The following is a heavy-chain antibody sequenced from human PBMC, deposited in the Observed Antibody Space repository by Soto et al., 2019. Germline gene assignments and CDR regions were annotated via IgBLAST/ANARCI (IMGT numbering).Heavy chain of an antibody. J-gene: IGHJ4*02. CDR3: ACILATIWDPYYFDY. D-gene: IGHD5-12*01. Sequence: PSETLSLTCTVSGGSISSSSYYWGWIRQPPGKGLEWIGSIYYSGSTYYNPSLKSRVTISVDTSKNQFSLKLSSVTAADTAVYYCACILATIWDPYYFDYWGQGTLVPVSS. CDR2: IYYSGST. CDR1: GGSISSSSYY. V-gene: IGHV4-39*01.